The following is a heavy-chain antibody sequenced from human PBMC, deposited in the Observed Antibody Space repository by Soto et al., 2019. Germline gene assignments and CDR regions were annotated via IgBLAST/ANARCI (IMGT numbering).Heavy chain of an antibody. J-gene: IGHJ5*02. CDR1: GGSITNYY. Sequence: PSETLSLTCTVSGGSITNYYWSWIRQPPGKGLEWIGYIYYSGTTSYNPSLKSRVTMSVDTSKNQFSLKLNSVTAADTAVYYCARDYRTYFWFDPWGQGTLVTVSS. CDR2: IYYSGTT. CDR3: ARDYRTYFWFDP. D-gene: IGHD1-26*01. V-gene: IGHV4-59*01.